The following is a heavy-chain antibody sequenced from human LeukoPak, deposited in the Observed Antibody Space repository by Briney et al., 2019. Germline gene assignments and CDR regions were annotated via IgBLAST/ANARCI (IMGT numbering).Heavy chain of an antibody. J-gene: IGHJ4*02. V-gene: IGHV1-69*13. CDR3: ARVAGYDFWSGYLY. CDR2: IIPIFGTA. CDR1: GGTFSSYA. Sequence: GASVKVSCKASGGTFSSYAISWVRQAPGQGLEWMGGIIPIFGTANYAQKFQGRVTITADESTSTAYMELSSLRSEDTAVYYCARVAGYDFWSGYLYWGQGTLVTVSS. D-gene: IGHD3-3*01.